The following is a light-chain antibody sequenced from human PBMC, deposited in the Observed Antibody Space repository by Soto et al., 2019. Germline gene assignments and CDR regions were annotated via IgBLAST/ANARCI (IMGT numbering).Light chain of an antibody. CDR3: QQYNSYPWT. V-gene: IGKV1-5*03. CDR2: KAS. Sequence: DIQMTQSPSTLSASVGDRVTITCRASQSISSWLAWYQQKPGKAPKLLIYKASSLESGVPSRFSGSGSGTEFTLTIHSLQPDDFATYYCQQYNSYPWTFGQGTKVGIK. CDR1: QSISSW. J-gene: IGKJ1*01.